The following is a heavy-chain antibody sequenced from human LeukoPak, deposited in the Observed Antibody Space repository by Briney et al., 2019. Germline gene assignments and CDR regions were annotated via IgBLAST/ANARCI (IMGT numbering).Heavy chain of an antibody. Sequence: PSHTLSLTCSVSGYALSSAYSWGWIRQPPGKGLEWIGKIFHSGSTYYNPSLKSRVTISVDTSKNQFSLKLSSVTAADTAVYYCARVKPGGDSSSSDHFDYWGQGTLVTVSS. J-gene: IGHJ4*02. D-gene: IGHD6-6*01. V-gene: IGHV4-38-2*02. CDR2: IFHSGST. CDR3: ARVKPGGDSSSSDHFDY. CDR1: GYALSSAYS.